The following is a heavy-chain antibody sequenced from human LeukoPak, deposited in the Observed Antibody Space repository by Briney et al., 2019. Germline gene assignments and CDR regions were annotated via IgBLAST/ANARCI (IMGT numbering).Heavy chain of an antibody. D-gene: IGHD1-1*01. Sequence: PGGSLRHSCAASGFTFSSYSMNWVRHAPGKGLEWVSSISTSSSYIYYADSVKGRFTISRDNAKNSLYLQMNSLRAEDTAVYYCAREEDGKAESFDPWGQGTLVTVSS. CDR3: AREEDGKAESFDP. V-gene: IGHV3-21*01. CDR1: GFTFSSYS. J-gene: IGHJ5*02. CDR2: ISTSSSYI.